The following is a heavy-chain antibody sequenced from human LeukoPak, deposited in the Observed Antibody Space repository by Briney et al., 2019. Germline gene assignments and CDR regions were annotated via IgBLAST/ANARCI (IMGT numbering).Heavy chain of an antibody. CDR2: IIPIFGTA. Sequence: SVKVSFKASGGTFSIYAISWVRQAPGQGLEWMGGIIPIFGTANYAQKFQGRVTITTDESTSTAYMELSSLRSEDTAVYYCASLVLTKYYFDYWGQGTLVTVSS. D-gene: IGHD3-9*01. CDR1: GGTFSIYA. J-gene: IGHJ4*02. V-gene: IGHV1-69*05. CDR3: ASLVLTKYYFDY.